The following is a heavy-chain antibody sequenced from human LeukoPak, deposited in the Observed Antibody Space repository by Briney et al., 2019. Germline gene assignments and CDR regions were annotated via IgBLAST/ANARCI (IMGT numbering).Heavy chain of an antibody. D-gene: IGHD1-14*01. CDR2: ISAYNGNT. CDR3: ARDPSFLPATNFDY. J-gene: IGHJ4*02. CDR1: GYTFTSYG. V-gene: IGHV1-18*01. Sequence: ASLKVSCKASGYTFTSYGISWVRQAPGQGLEWMVWISAYNGNTNYAQKLQGRVTMTTDTSTSTAYMELRSLRSDDTAVYYCARDPSFLPATNFDYWGQGTLVTVSS.